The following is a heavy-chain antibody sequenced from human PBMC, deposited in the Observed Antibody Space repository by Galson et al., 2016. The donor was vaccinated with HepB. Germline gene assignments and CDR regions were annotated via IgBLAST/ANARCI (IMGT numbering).Heavy chain of an antibody. D-gene: IGHD4/OR15-4a*01. J-gene: IGHJ6*03. CDR1: GFTFSSYS. CDR2: ITSSTPPII. V-gene: IGHV3-48*01. Sequence: SLRLSCAASGFTFSSYSMNWVRQAPGKGLEWVSYITSSTPPIIFYADSVKGRFTISRDNAKNSLYLQVDSLRVEDTAIYFCAKEGPMVASDPRDYCCYQYMDVWGKGTTVTVSS. CDR3: AKEGPMVASDPRDYCCYQYMDV.